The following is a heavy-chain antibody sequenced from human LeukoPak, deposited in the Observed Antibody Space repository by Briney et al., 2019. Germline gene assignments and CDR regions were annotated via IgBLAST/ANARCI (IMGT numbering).Heavy chain of an antibody. D-gene: IGHD3-9*01. CDR2: IYYSGST. Sequence: SETLSLTCTVSGYSISSGYYWGWIRQPPGKGLEWIGSIYYSGSTYYNPSLKSRVTISVDTSKNQFSLKLSSVTAADTAVYYCARVPEYYDILTGPVYFDYWGQGTLVTVSS. CDR1: GYSISSGYY. V-gene: IGHV4-38-2*02. J-gene: IGHJ4*02. CDR3: ARVPEYYDILTGPVYFDY.